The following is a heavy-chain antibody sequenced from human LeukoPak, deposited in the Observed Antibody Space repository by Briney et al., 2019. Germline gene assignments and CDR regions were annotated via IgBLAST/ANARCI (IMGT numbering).Heavy chain of an antibody. CDR3: ARETTVTTYSS. V-gene: IGHV1-69*05. CDR2: IIPIFGTA. Sequence: ASVKVSCKASGYTFTSYGISWVRQAPGQGLEWMGGIIPIFGTANYAQKFQGRVTITTDESTSTAYMELSSLRSEDTAVYYCARETTVTTYSSWGQGTLVTVSS. J-gene: IGHJ5*02. CDR1: GYTFTSYG. D-gene: IGHD4-11*01.